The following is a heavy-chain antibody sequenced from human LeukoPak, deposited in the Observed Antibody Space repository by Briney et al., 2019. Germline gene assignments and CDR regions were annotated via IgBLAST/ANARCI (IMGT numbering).Heavy chain of an antibody. CDR2: IRPSGDNT. CDR3: ARDSGYDSVFDY. J-gene: IGHJ4*02. D-gene: IGHD5-12*01. V-gene: IGHV3-23*01. CDR1: GFTFSSYD. Sequence: GGSLRLSCAASGFTFSSYDMTWVRQAPGRGLEWVSSIRPSGDNTYYADSVKGRFTISRDNSKNTLYLQMNSLRAEDTAVYYCARDSGYDSVFDYWGQGTLVTVSS.